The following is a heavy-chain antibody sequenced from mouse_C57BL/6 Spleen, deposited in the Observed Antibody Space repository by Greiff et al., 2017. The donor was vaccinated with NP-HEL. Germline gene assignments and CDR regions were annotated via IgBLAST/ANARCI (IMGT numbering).Heavy chain of an antibody. Sequence: VQLQQSGAELVKPGASVKISCKASGYAFSSYWMNWVKQRPGKGLEWIGQIYPGDGDTNYNGKFKGKATLTADKSSSTAYMQLSSLPSEDSAVYFCARSGYSHYGDYWGQGTTLTVSS. D-gene: IGHD2-5*01. CDR3: ARSGYSHYGDY. J-gene: IGHJ2*01. CDR1: GYAFSSYW. CDR2: IYPGDGDT. V-gene: IGHV1-80*01.